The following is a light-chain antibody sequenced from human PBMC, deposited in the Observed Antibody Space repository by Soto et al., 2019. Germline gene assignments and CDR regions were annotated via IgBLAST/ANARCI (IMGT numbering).Light chain of an antibody. CDR1: QSISNH. V-gene: IGKV1-39*01. J-gene: IGKJ1*01. CDR2: AAS. CDR3: QQSYSSPPT. Sequence: DIHMTQSRSSLSASVEDRVIITCRASQSISNHLNWYQQKPGKAPKLLIFAASSLQSGVPSRFSGSRSGPDFTLTISSLQPEDFATYYCQQSYSSPPTFGQGTKV.